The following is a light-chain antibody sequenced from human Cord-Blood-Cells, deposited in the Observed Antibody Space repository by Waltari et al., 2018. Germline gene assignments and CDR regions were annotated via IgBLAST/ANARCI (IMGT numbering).Light chain of an antibody. CDR3: SSYTSSSTRV. Sequence: QSALTQPASVSGSPGQSITISCTGTSSDVGGYNYVSWYQQHPGKAPKLMIYDVSNRPSGVYNRFYGSKSGNTASLTISGLQAEDEADYYCSSYTSSSTRVVGGGTKLTVL. CDR2: DVS. J-gene: IGLJ2*01. V-gene: IGLV2-14*01. CDR1: SSDVGGYNY.